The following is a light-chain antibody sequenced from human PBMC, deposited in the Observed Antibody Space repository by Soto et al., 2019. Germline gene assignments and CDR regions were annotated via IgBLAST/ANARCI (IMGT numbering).Light chain of an antibody. CDR3: ISYTSSRTLV. CDR2: AVS. CDR1: SSDIGSYNH. V-gene: IGLV2-14*03. J-gene: IGLJ3*02. Sequence: QSALTQPASVSGSPGQSITISCSGTSSDIGSYNHVAWYQQFPGKSPKLMIYAVSDRPPGVSDRFSGSKSGITASLTISGLQTEDEADYYCISYTSSRTLVFGGGTKVTVL.